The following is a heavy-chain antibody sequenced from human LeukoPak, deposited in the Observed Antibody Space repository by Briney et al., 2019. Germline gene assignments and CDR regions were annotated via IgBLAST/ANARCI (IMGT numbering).Heavy chain of an antibody. Sequence: PSETLSLTCAVYGGSFSGYYWSWIRQPPGKGLEWIGEINDSGSTNYNPSLKSRVTISVDTSKNQFSLKLSSVTAADTAVYYCARFTATGWELLSHAFDIWGQGTMVTVSS. J-gene: IGHJ3*02. CDR2: INDSGST. D-gene: IGHD1-26*01. V-gene: IGHV4-34*01. CDR3: ARFTATGWELLSHAFDI. CDR1: GGSFSGYY.